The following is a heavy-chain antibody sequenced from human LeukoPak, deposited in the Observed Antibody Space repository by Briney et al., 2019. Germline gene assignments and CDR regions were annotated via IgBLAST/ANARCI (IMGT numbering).Heavy chain of an antibody. Sequence: PGGSLRLSCAASRFTFSNYAMSWVRQAPEKGLEWVSSISGIGASTYYSDSVKGRFTISRDTAKNALYLQMNNLRAEDTGVYYCARDFDRAGDFHHFDYWGQGTLVTVSS. CDR2: ISGIGAST. CDR1: RFTFSNYA. J-gene: IGHJ4*02. CDR3: ARDFDRAGDFHHFDY. D-gene: IGHD3-9*01. V-gene: IGHV3-23*01.